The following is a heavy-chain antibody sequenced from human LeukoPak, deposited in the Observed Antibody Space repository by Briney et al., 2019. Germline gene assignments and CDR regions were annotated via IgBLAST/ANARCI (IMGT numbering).Heavy chain of an antibody. V-gene: IGHV3-53*04. CDR2: IYSGGST. CDR1: GFTVSSTY. CDR3: ARGVRGSWLSY. D-gene: IGHD6-13*01. Sequence: AGGSLRLSCAASGFTVSSTYMNWVRQAPGKGLEWVSVIYSGGSTYYADSAKGRFTISRHNSKNTLYLQMNSLRVEDTAVYYCARGVRGSWLSYWGQGSLVTVSS. J-gene: IGHJ4*02.